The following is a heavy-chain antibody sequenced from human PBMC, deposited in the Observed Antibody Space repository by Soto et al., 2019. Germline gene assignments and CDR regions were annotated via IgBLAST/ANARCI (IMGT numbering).Heavy chain of an antibody. J-gene: IGHJ4*02. Sequence: PGGSLSLSCAASGFTFSSYGMHWVRQAPGKGLEWVAVISYDGSNKYYADSVKGRFTISRDNSKNTLYLQMNSLRAEDTAVYYCAKGPLNYDILTGSPEYWGQGTLVTVSS. D-gene: IGHD3-9*01. CDR1: GFTFSSYG. CDR2: ISYDGSNK. V-gene: IGHV3-30*18. CDR3: AKGPLNYDILTGSPEY.